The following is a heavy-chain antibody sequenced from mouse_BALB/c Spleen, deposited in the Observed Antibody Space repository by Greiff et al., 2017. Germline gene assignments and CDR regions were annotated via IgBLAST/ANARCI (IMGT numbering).Heavy chain of an antibody. CDR3: ARNYGRSYRYYAMDY. CDR2: ISYDGSN. J-gene: IGHJ4*01. CDR1: GYSITSGYY. Sequence: EVQLVESGPGLVKPSQSLSITCSVTGYSITSGYYWNWIRQFPGNKLEWMGYISYDGSNNYNPSLKNRISITRETSKNQFFLKLNSVTTEDTATYYCARNYGRSYRYYAMDYWGQGASVTVSS. V-gene: IGHV3-6*02. D-gene: IGHD1-1*01.